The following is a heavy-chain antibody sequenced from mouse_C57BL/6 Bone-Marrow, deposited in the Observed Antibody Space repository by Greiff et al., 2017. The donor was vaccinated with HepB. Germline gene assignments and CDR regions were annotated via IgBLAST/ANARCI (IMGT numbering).Heavy chain of an antibody. V-gene: IGHV2-5*01. D-gene: IGHD1-1*01. Sequence: VQLQESGPGLVQPSQRLSITCTVSGFSLTSYGVHWVRQSPGKGLEWLGVIWRGGSTDYNAAFMSRLSITKDNSKSQVFFKMNSLQADDTAIYYCAKNLEATDWYFDVWGTGTTVTVSS. CDR1: GFSLTSYG. J-gene: IGHJ1*03. CDR3: AKNLEATDWYFDV. CDR2: IWRGGST.